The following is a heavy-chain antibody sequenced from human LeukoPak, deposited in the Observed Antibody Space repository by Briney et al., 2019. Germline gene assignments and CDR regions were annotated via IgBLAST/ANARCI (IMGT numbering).Heavy chain of an antibody. D-gene: IGHD2-2*02. V-gene: IGHV1-2*02. CDR3: VRLFCSSTRCHNFWFDA. J-gene: IGHJ5*02. Sequence: GASVKVSCKASGYTFSAYYLQWVRQAPGQGLEWVGWINPNSGGTNYAQKFQGRITMTRDTSISTAYMELSRLRSDDTAVYYCVRLFCSSTRCHNFWFDAWGQGNLVTVSS. CDR1: GYTFSAYY. CDR2: INPNSGGT.